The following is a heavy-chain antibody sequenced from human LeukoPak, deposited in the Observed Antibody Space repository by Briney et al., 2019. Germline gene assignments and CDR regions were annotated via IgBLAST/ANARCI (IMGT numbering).Heavy chain of an antibody. CDR1: GFSLSGYS. CDR3: ARGSLNYYASGSYYMVF. D-gene: IGHD3-10*01. CDR2: ISSSMSIT. Sequence: GGSLRLSCAASGFSLSGYSMNWVRQTPGKGLEWISYISSSMSITYYADSVEGRFTISRDNAKNSLYLQMNGLTDEDTAVYYCARGSLNYYASGSYYMVFWGQGTLVTVSS. V-gene: IGHV3-48*02. J-gene: IGHJ4*02.